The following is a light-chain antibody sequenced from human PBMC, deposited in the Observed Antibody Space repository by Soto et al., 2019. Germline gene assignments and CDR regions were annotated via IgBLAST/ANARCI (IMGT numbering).Light chain of an antibody. CDR2: GAS. Sequence: AIRMTQSPSSVSASIGDRVTIACRASQGISSSLAWYQQKPGKAPKILISGASILQDGVPSRFSGRGSGTDFTLTISRLQSEDFATYYCQQSLSTLLTFGGGTKVDIK. V-gene: IGKV1-8*01. J-gene: IGKJ4*01. CDR1: QGISSS. CDR3: QQSLSTLLT.